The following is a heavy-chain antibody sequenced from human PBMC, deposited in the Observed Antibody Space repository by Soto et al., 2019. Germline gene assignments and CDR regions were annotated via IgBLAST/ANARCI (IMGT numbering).Heavy chain of an antibody. Sequence: QLQLQESGSGLVKPSQTLSLTCAVSGGPFSSGGYSWSWIRQPPGKGLEWIGYIYHSGSTYYNPSLKSRVTISVDRSKNQFSLKLSSVTAADTAVYYSAAGGGLPRYYWGQGTLGTVSS. J-gene: IGHJ4*02. V-gene: IGHV4-30-2*01. CDR1: GGPFSSGGYS. CDR2: IYHSGST. D-gene: IGHD5-12*01. CDR3: AAGGGLPRYY.